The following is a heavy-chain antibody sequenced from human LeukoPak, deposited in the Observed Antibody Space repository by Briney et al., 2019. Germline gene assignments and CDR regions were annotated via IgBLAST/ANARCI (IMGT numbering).Heavy chain of an antibody. Sequence: GGSLRLSCAASEFTFSSYSMNWVRQAPGKGLEWVSYITNSGNSKSYADSVKGRFTISRDNTKNSLYLQMNGLRAEDTAVYYCARDASQNYYYFDYWGQGTLVTVSS. J-gene: IGHJ4*02. CDR1: EFTFSSYS. D-gene: IGHD1-7*01. V-gene: IGHV3-48*01. CDR3: ARDASQNYYYFDY. CDR2: ITNSGNSK.